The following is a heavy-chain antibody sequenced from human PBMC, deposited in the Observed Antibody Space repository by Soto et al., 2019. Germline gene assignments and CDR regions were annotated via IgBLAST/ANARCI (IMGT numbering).Heavy chain of an antibody. CDR2: ISGSGANT. CDR1: GFTFRSYA. J-gene: IGHJ5*02. CDR3: AKDAKSAYKFFDP. V-gene: IGHV3-23*01. Sequence: PVGSLRLSCAASGFTFRSYAMHWVRQAPGKGLERVSAISGSGANTHYADSVKGRFTMSRDNSRNTLYLQMNSLRVEDTAVYYCAKDAKSAYKFFDPCGQGTLVTLS. D-gene: IGHD1-1*01.